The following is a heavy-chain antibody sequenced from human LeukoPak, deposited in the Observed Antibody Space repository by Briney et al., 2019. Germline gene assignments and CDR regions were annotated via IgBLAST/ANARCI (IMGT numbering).Heavy chain of an antibody. V-gene: IGHV3-30*18. J-gene: IGHJ4*02. D-gene: IGHD7-27*01. Sequence: PGRSLRLSCAASGFSFSSYGMHWVRQAPSKELEWVAVISYDGSNKYYADSVKGRLTISRDNSKNTLYLEMNSPRAEDTAVYYCAKVPGPYYFDYWGQGTPVTVSS. CDR1: GFSFSSYG. CDR2: ISYDGSNK. CDR3: AKVPGPYYFDY.